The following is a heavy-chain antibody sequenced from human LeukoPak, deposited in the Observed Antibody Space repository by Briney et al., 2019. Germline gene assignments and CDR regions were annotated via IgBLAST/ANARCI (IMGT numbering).Heavy chain of an antibody. CDR1: GYTFTGYY. D-gene: IGHD3-22*01. CDR2: INPNNGGT. Sequence: ASVKVSCKASGYTFTGYYMHWVRQAPGQGLEWMGWINPNNGGTNYAQNFQDRVTMTRDTSINTAYMELSRLRSDDTAVYYCARDQNYYDSSGYFGIDYWGKGNLVTVSS. CDR3: ARDQNYYDSSGYFGIDY. J-gene: IGHJ4*02. V-gene: IGHV1-2*02.